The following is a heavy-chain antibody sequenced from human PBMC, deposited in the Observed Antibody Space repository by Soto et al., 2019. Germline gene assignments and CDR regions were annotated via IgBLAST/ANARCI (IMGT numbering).Heavy chain of an antibody. Sequence: QVQLVESGGGVVQPGRSLRLSCAASGFTFSSYGMHWVRQAPGKGLEWVAVISYDGSNKYYADSVKGRFTISRDNSKNTLYLQMNSLRAEDTAVYYCTKDEAGITIFGVVITTPGYWGQGTLVTVSS. D-gene: IGHD3-3*01. CDR1: GFTFSSYG. CDR3: TKDEAGITIFGVVITTPGY. V-gene: IGHV3-30*18. CDR2: ISYDGSNK. J-gene: IGHJ4*02.